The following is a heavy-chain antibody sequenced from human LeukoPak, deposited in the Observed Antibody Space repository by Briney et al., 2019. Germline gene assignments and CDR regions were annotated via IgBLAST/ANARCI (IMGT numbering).Heavy chain of an antibody. Sequence: SETLSLTCAVYGGSFSGYYWSWIRQPPGKGLEWIWEINHRGSTKYNPSLKSRVTISVDTSKNQFSLKLSSVTAADTAVYYCAAMVRGVINPYFDYWGQGTLVTVSS. CDR3: AAMVRGVINPYFDY. CDR1: GGSFSGYY. J-gene: IGHJ4*02. V-gene: IGHV4-34*01. D-gene: IGHD3-10*01. CDR2: INHRGST.